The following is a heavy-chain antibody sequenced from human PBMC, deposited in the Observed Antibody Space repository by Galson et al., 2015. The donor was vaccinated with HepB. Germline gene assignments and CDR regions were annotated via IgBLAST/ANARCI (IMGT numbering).Heavy chain of an antibody. D-gene: IGHD3-3*01. CDR2: INPNSGGT. V-gene: IGHV1-2*02. CDR3: ARDDVDDFWSGPDSGFDP. CDR1: GYTFTGYY. J-gene: IGHJ5*02. Sequence: SVKVSCKASGYTFTGYYMHWVRQAPGQGLEWMGWINPNSGGTNYAQKFQGRVTMTRDTSISTAYMELSRLRSDDTAVYYCARDDVDDFWSGPDSGFDPWGQGTLVTVSS.